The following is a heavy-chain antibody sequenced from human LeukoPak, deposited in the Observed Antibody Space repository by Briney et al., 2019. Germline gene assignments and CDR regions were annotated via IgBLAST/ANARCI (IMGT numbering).Heavy chain of an antibody. CDR1: GGSISGNYY. Sequence: SETLSLTCTVSGGSISGNYYWSWIRQPAGKGLEWIGRIYARGSTNYNPSLKSRVTISVDTSKNQFSLKLSSVTAADTTVYYCARAVVVVIPPSAFDLWGRGTLVTVSS. J-gene: IGHJ2*01. CDR3: ARAVVVVIPPSAFDL. CDR2: IYARGST. V-gene: IGHV4-4*07. D-gene: IGHD2-21*01.